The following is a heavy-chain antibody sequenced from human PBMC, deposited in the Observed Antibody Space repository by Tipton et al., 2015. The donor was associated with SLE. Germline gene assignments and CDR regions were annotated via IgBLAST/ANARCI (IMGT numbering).Heavy chain of an antibody. CDR3: ARARIAAGYFDY. CDR1: GGSFSGYY. J-gene: IGHJ4*02. V-gene: IGHV4-34*01. Sequence: LRLSCAVYGGSFSGYYWSWIRQPPGKGLEWIGEINHSGSTNYNPSLKSRVTISVDTSKNHFSLKLSSVTAADTAVYYCARARIAAGYFDYWGQGTLVTVSS. D-gene: IGHD6-13*01. CDR2: INHSGST.